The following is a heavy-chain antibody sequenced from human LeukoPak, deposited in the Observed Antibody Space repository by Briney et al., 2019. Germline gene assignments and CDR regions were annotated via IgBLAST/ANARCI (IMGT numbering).Heavy chain of an antibody. CDR1: GGSISSSSYY. J-gene: IGHJ1*01. CDR2: IYYSGST. D-gene: IGHD3-9*01. V-gene: IGHV4-39*02. Sequence: PSETLSLTCTVSGGSISSSSYYWSWIRQPPGKGLEWIGSIYYSGSTYYNPSLKSRVTISVDTSKNQFSLKLSSVTAADTAVYYCAREYYDILTGYFEYFQHWGQGTLVTVSS. CDR3: AREYYDILTGYFEYFQH.